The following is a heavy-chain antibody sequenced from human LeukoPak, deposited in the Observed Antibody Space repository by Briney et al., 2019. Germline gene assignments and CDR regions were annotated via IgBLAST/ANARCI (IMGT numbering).Heavy chain of an antibody. D-gene: IGHD3-22*01. J-gene: IGHJ4*02. Sequence: PSETLSLTCTVSGDSISGYYWSWIRQTPGKGLEWIGCIHSSGSAIYNPSLKSRVTISVDTSKNQFSLRLTSVTAADTAVYFCARGYFDSGHSSNPFDYWGQGALVTASS. CDR1: GDSISGYY. CDR2: IHSSGSA. CDR3: ARGYFDSGHSSNPFDY. V-gene: IGHV4-4*09.